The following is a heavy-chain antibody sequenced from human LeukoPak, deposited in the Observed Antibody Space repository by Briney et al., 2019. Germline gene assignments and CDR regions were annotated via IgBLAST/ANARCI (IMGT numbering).Heavy chain of an antibody. V-gene: IGHV1-8*01. CDR1: GYTFTSYD. CDR2: MSPNSGDT. Sequence: ASVKVSCKASGYTFTSYDFNWVRQATGQRPEWMGWMSPNSGDTGYAQKFQDRVTMTRNTSISTAYMELSSLRSDDTAVYYCAREGSYGGNDYWGQGTLVTVSS. J-gene: IGHJ4*02. CDR3: AREGSYGGNDY. D-gene: IGHD4-23*01.